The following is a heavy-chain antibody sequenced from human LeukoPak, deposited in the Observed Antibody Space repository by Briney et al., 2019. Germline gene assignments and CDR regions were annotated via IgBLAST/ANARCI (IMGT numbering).Heavy chain of an antibody. CDR3: ATQAGYYDSGFSDI. J-gene: IGHJ4*02. D-gene: IGHD3-16*01. Sequence: GGSLRLSCAASGFTFSLYELNWARQAPGKRLEWVAYISSSSSAIYYEDSVKGRFTISRDNARNSLYLQMNSLRDEDTAVYYCATQAGYYDSGFSDIWGQGTLVTVSS. V-gene: IGHV3-48*03. CDR1: GFTFSLYE. CDR2: ISSSSSAI.